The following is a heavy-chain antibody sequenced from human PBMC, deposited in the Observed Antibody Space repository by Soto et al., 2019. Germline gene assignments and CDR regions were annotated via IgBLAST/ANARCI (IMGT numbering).Heavy chain of an antibody. CDR1: GGSISSGGYS. D-gene: IGHD1-20*01. J-gene: IGHJ5*02. V-gene: IGHV4-30-2*02. Sequence: PSETLSLTCAVSGGSISSGGYSWSRIRQPPGKGLEWIGYIYHSGSTYYNPSLKSRVTISVDTTKNQFSRNLTPVTAADTATYYCARILQATPGWYNHDLWGQGTLVTVSS. CDR2: IYHSGST. CDR3: ARILQATPGWYNHDL.